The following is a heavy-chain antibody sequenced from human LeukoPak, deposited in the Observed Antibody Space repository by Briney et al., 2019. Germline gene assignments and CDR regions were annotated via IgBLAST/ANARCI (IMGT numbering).Heavy chain of an antibody. D-gene: IGHD3-10*01. CDR2: INPNSGGT. J-gene: IGHJ6*02. V-gene: IGHV1-2*06. CDR1: GYTFTGYY. Sequence: ASVKVSCKASGYTFTGYYMHWVRQAPGQGLEWMGRINPNSGGTNYAQKFQGRVTMTRDTSISTAYVELSRLRSDDTAVYYCARLPYYYGSAQVGYYYYYGMDVWGQGTTVTVSS. CDR3: ARLPYYYGSAQVGYYYYYGMDV.